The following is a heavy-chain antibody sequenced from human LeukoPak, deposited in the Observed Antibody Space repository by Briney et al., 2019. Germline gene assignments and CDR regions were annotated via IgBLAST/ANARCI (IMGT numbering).Heavy chain of an antibody. CDR2: IRNDGRNK. CDR3: ARDLNYGDLLDY. J-gene: IGHJ4*02. CDR1: GFTFSSYG. D-gene: IGHD4-17*01. V-gene: IGHV3-30*02. Sequence: PGGSLRLSCAASGFTFSSYGMYWVRQAPGKGLEWVAFIRNDGRNKYYTESVKGRFTISRDNSKNTLYLQMNSLRAEDTAVYYCARDLNYGDLLDYWGQGTLVTVSS.